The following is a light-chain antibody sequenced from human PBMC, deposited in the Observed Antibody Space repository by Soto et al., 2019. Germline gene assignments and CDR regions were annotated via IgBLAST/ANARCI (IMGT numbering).Light chain of an antibody. Sequence: EIVLTQSPATLSSFPGDRVTLSCRASQYINTRLARYQHRPGQAPRLLIYQTSIRAAGIPARFSASGTGTDFTLTISDVQPEDFAVYYCQQRSNWPPITFGQGTRLEIK. CDR1: QYINTR. CDR3: QQRSNWPPIT. CDR2: QTS. V-gene: IGKV3-11*01. J-gene: IGKJ5*01.